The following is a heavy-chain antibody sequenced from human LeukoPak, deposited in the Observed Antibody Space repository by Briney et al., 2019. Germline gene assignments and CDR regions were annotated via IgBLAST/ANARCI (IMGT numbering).Heavy chain of an antibody. CDR2: INSDGSST. D-gene: IGHD5-12*01. Sequence: GGSPRLSCAASGFTFSSYWMHWVRQAPGKGLVWVSRINSDGSSTSYADSVKGRFTISRDNAKNTLYLQMNSLRAEDTAVYYCAVRGYSGYDTSYFDYWGQGTLVTVSS. J-gene: IGHJ4*02. CDR3: AVRGYSGYDTSYFDY. CDR1: GFTFSSYW. V-gene: IGHV3-74*01.